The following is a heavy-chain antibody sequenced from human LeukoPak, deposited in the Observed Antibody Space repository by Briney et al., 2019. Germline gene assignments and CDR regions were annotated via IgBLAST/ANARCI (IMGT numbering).Heavy chain of an antibody. D-gene: IGHD4-23*01. CDR1: GFTFSNYA. V-gene: IGHV3-23*01. J-gene: IGHJ4*02. CDR2: ILYTDSST. CDR3: AKDPRVVTG. Sequence: PGGSLRLSCAASGFTFSNYAMSWVRQAPGKGPEWVSTILYTDSSTYYADSVKGRFTISRDNSKNTLYLQMNSLRAEDTAVYYCAKDPRVVTGWGQGNLVTVSS.